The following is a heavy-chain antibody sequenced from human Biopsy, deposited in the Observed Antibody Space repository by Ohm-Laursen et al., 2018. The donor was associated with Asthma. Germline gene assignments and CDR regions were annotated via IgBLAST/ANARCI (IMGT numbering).Heavy chain of an antibody. J-gene: IGHJ4*02. Sequence: SDTLSLTCPVSGASINSGDSYWSWIRQPPGNGLEWIGDIYHSGTTDYNPSLKSRVSISIDTSKNQFSLKLSSVTAADTAVYYCARAQDYYDSRGYYRSFDYWGQGTLVTVSS. CDR3: ARAQDYYDSRGYYRSFDY. D-gene: IGHD3-22*01. CDR1: GASINSGDSY. CDR2: IYHSGTT. V-gene: IGHV4-30-4*02.